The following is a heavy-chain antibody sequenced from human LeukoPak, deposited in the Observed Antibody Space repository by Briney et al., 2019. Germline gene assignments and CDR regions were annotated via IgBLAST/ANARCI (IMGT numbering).Heavy chain of an antibody. D-gene: IGHD3-3*01. J-gene: IGHJ5*02. Sequence: SVKVSCKASGGTFSSYTISWVRQAPGQGLEWMGRIIPILGIANYAQKFQGRVTITADKSTSTAYMELSSLRSEDTAVYYCARDSVRTILGVVISWFDPWGQGTLVTVSS. V-gene: IGHV1-69*04. CDR3: ARDSVRTILGVVISWFDP. CDR1: GGTFSSYT. CDR2: IIPILGIA.